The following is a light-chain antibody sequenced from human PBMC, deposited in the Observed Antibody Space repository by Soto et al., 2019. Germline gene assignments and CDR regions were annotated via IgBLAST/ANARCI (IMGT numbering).Light chain of an antibody. CDR2: EVS. V-gene: IGLV2-14*01. J-gene: IGLJ2*01. Sequence: QPVLTQPASVSGSPGQSITISCTGTSSDVGAYNFVSWYLLHPGKAPRLIIYEVSNRPSGVSNRFSGSKSGNTASLTISGLQAEDEADYYCSSYTDSSPWIFGGGTKLTVL. CDR1: SSDVGAYNF. CDR3: SSYTDSSPWI.